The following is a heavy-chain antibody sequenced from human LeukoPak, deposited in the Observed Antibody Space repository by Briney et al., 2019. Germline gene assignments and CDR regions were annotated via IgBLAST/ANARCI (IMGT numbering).Heavy chain of an antibody. V-gene: IGHV3-7*04. J-gene: IGHJ4*02. CDR2: IKQDGSEK. CDR1: GFTFSSYW. D-gene: IGHD5-12*01. CDR3: ARVSGYDLAHAGY. Sequence: GGSLRLSCAASGFTFSSYWMSWVRQAPGKGLEWVANIKQDGSEKYYVDSVKGRFTIPRDNAKNSLYLQMNSLRAEDTAVYYCARVSGYDLAHAGYWGQGTLVTVSS.